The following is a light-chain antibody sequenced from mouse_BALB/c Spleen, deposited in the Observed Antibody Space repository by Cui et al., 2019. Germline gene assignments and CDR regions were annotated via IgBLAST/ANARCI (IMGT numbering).Light chain of an antibody. Sequence: DIKMTQSPYSMYASLGEKVTITFKASQDINSYLSWFQQKPGKSPKTLIYRANRFVDGVPSRFSGSGSGQDYSLTISSLEYEDMGIYYCLQYDEFPLTFGGGTKLEIK. V-gene: IGKV14-111*01. J-gene: IGKJ2*01. CDR3: LQYDEFPLT. CDR2: RAN. CDR1: QDINSY.